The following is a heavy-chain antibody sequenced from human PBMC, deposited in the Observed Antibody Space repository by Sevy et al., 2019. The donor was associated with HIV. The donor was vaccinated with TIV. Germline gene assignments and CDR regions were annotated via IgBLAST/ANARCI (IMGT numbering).Heavy chain of an antibody. D-gene: IGHD3-10*01. CDR1: GMTFSTYN. Sequence: GGSLRLSCAVSGMTFSTYNMNWVRQAPGKGLEWISYISTDSTTKYYADSVKGRFTISRDNAKNSLYLQMNSLRDEDRAVYYCARDRVRGFDYWGQGTLVTVSS. V-gene: IGHV3-48*02. CDR2: ISTDSTTK. J-gene: IGHJ4*02. CDR3: ARDRVRGFDY.